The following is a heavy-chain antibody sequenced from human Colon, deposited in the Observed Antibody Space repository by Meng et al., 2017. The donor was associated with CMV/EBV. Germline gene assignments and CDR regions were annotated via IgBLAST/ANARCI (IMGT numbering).Heavy chain of an antibody. D-gene: IGHD3-16*01. Sequence: SEPLSLTCTVSGGSMRSRYWTWIRQPPGKGLEYIGYIYYTGDTNYNPSLESRVTISVDTSKSQLSMKLRSVTAADTAVYYCARLGDYNWFDPWGQGTLVTVSS. J-gene: IGHJ5*02. V-gene: IGHV4-59*11. CDR1: GGSMRSRY. CDR3: ARLGDYNWFDP. CDR2: IYYTGDT.